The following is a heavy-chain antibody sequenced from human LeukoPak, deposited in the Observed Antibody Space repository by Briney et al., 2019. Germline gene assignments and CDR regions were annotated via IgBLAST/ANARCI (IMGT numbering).Heavy chain of an antibody. Sequence: GESLKISCKGSGYTFTSYWIGWARQMPGKGLEWMGIIYPGDSDTRYSPSFQGQVTISAEKSISTAYLQWSSLKASDTAMYYCAAGSGYYYFDYWAQGTLVTVSS. CDR1: GYTFTSYW. J-gene: IGHJ4*02. D-gene: IGHD3-22*01. V-gene: IGHV5-51*01. CDR2: IYPGDSDT. CDR3: AAGSGYYYFDY.